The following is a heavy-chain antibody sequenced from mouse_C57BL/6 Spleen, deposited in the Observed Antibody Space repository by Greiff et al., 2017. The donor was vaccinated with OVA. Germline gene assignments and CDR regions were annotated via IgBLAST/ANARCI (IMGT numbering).Heavy chain of an antibody. CDR3: AREDDGYLYYFDY. D-gene: IGHD2-3*01. J-gene: IGHJ2*01. CDR1: GYTFTDYY. Sequence: EVQLVESGPVLVKPGASVKMSCKASGYTFTDYYMNWVKQSHGKSLEWIGVINPYNGGTSYNQKFKGKATLTVDKSSSTAYMELNSLTSEDSAVYYCAREDDGYLYYFDYWGQGTTLTVSS. CDR2: INPYNGGT. V-gene: IGHV1-19*01.